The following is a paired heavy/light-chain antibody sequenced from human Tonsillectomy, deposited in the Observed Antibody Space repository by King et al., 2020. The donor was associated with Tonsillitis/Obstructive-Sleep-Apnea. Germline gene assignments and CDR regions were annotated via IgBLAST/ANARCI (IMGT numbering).Light chain of an antibody. V-gene: IGKV1-5*01. CDR1: QSLGTW. Sequence: DIQMTQFPSTLSASVGDRVSITCRASQSLGTWLAWYQKKPGKAPKLLVYEASSVESGVPSRFSGSGSGTEFTLTISSLQPDDFATYYCQQYNSYSYTFGQGTKLEVK. CDR3: QQYNSYSYT. J-gene: IGKJ2*01. CDR2: EAS.
Heavy chain of an antibody. D-gene: IGHD3-9*01. CDR2: ISNDGNKK. Sequence: QVHLVESGGGVVQPGRSLRLSCAASGFSFSRFAMHWVRQAPGKGLEWVAVISNDGNKKYYADSVKGQFTISRDNSKNTLNLQMSSLRLEDTAVYYCARAATGYFDEAYFDFWGQGTVVTVSS. CDR1: GFSFSRFA. V-gene: IGHV3-30*15. J-gene: IGHJ4*02. CDR3: ARAATGYFDEAYFDF.